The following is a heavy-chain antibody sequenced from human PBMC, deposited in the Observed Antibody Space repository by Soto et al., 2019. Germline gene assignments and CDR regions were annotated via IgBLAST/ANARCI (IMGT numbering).Heavy chain of an antibody. D-gene: IGHD6-13*01. CDR1: GFTFSSYG. J-gene: IGHJ4*02. V-gene: IGHV3-33*01. CDR3: ARDSFRYSSSWYYDY. Sequence: QVQLVESGGGVVQPGRSLRLSCASSGFTFSSYGMHWVRQAPGKGLEWVAVIWYDGSNKYYADSVKCRFTISRDNSKNTLYLQMNSLRAEDTAVYYCARDSFRYSSSWYYDYWGQGTLVTVSS. CDR2: IWYDGSNK.